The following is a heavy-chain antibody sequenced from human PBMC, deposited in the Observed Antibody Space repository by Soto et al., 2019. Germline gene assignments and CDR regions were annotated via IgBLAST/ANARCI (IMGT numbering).Heavy chain of an antibody. V-gene: IGHV4-59*01. Sequence: SETLSLTCTVSGDSITTYYWGWIRQPPGKGLEWIGYIYYSGSTNYNPSLKSRVTISVDTSKNQFSLKLSSVTAADTAVYYCARATGVLTYGPPTGGLDYWGQGTLVTVSS. CDR2: IYYSGST. D-gene: IGHD2-8*01. CDR3: ARATGVLTYGPPTGGLDY. J-gene: IGHJ4*02. CDR1: GDSITTYY.